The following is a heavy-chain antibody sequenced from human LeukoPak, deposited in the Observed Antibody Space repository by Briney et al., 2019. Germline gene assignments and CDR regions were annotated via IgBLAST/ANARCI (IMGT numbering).Heavy chain of an antibody. CDR3: AREFSIVGATSISWFDP. Sequence: GGSLRLSCAASGFTVSSNYMSWVRQAPGKGLEWVSAIYTGGSTYYAGSVKGRFTISRDNSKNTLYLQMNSLRAEDTAVYYCAREFSIVGATSISWFDPWGQGTLVTVSS. D-gene: IGHD1-26*01. CDR1: GFTVSSNY. CDR2: IYTGGST. J-gene: IGHJ5*02. V-gene: IGHV3-66*01.